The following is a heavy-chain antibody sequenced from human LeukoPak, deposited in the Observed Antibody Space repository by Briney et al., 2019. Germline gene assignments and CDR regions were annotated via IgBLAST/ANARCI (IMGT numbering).Heavy chain of an antibody. CDR2: ISSSGSTK. D-gene: IGHD3-10*01. V-gene: IGHV3-48*03. J-gene: IGHJ4*02. Sequence: GGSLRRSCAASGLHFSGTAMSWVRQAPGKGLEWVSYISSSGSTKYYADSVKGRFTISRDNAKNSLYLQMNSLRAEDTAVYYCARGFGDWGQGTLVTVA. CDR1: GLHFSGTA. CDR3: ARGFGD.